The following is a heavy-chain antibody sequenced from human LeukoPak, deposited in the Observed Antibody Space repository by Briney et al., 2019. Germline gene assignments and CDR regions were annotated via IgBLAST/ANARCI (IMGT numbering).Heavy chain of an antibody. Sequence: SETLSLTCTVSGGSISSYYWSWIRQPPGKGLEWIGSIYHSGSTYYNPSLKSRVTISVDTSKNQFSLKLTSVTAADTAVYYCARYSGGSGGFDPWGQGTLVTVSS. D-gene: IGHD2-15*01. CDR2: IYHSGST. J-gene: IGHJ5*02. V-gene: IGHV4-59*08. CDR1: GGSISSYY. CDR3: ARYSGGSGGFDP.